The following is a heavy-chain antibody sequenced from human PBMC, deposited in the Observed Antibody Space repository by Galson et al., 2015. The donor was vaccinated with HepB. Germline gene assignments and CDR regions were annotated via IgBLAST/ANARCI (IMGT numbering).Heavy chain of an antibody. Sequence: SLRLSCAASGFTFSSSVMSWVRQAPGKGLEWVSAISGSGDYSFYADSMKGRFTISRDNSKNTVYLQMDSLRAEDTAIHLCAKAGTGRYFDRSGYLDHWGQGTLVTVSS. CDR3: AKAGTGRYFDRSGYLDH. J-gene: IGHJ5*02. CDR1: GFTFSSSV. V-gene: IGHV3-23*01. D-gene: IGHD3-22*01. CDR2: ISGSGDYS.